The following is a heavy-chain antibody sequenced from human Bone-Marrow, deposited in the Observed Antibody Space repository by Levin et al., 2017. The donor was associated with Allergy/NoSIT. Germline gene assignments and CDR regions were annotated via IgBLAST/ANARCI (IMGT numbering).Heavy chain of an antibody. J-gene: IGHJ4*02. D-gene: IGHD2-8*02. V-gene: IGHV3-23*01. Sequence: GGSLRLSCAGSGFAFSDYAMSWVRQAPGKGLEWVSAISGSGFDTYYADSVQGRFTISRDNSKNTLYVQMNSLRAEDTAVYYCAKERIGYCTGGVCPPVMGHFDNWGQGALVTVSS. CDR1: GFAFSDYA. CDR2: ISGSGFDT. CDR3: AKERIGYCTGGVCPPVMGHFDN.